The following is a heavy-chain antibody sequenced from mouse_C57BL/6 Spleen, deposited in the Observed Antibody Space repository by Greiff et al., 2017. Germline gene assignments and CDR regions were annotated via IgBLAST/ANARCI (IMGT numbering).Heavy chain of an antibody. CDR2: ISSGSSTI. D-gene: IGHD3-1*01. Sequence: EVKVVESGGGLVKPGGSLKLSCAASGFTFSDYGMHWVRQAPEKGLEWVAYISSGSSTIYYADTVKGRFTISRDNAKNTLCLQMTSLRSEDTAMYYCARSSSGAMDYWGQGTSVTVSS. CDR3: ARSSSGAMDY. J-gene: IGHJ4*01. CDR1: GFTFSDYG. V-gene: IGHV5-17*01.